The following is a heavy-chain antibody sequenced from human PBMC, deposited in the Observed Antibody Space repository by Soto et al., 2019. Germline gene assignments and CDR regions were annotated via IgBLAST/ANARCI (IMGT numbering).Heavy chain of an antibody. CDR2: IYYSGST. CDR3: ARAPGDSSWSYSWFDP. J-gene: IGHJ5*02. D-gene: IGHD6-13*01. V-gene: IGHV4-39*07. Sequence: PSETLSLTCTVSGGSISSSSYYWGWIRQPPGKGLEWIGSIYYSGSTYYNPSLKSRVTISVDTSKNQFSLKLTSVTAADTATYYCARAPGDSSWSYSWFDPWGQGTLVTVSS. CDR1: GGSISSSSYY.